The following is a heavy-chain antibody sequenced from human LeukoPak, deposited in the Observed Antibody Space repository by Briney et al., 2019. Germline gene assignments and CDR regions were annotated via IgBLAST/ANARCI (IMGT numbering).Heavy chain of an antibody. CDR2: IYYSGST. CDR1: GGSISSGGYY. CDR3: ARVLGAPNQNWFDP. Sequence: PSETLSLTCTVSGGSISSGGYYWSWIRQHPGKGLEWIGYIYYSGSTYYNPSLKSRVTISVDTSKNQFSLKLSSVTAADTAVYYCARVLGAPNQNWFDPWGQGTLVTVSS. J-gene: IGHJ5*02. V-gene: IGHV4-31*03. D-gene: IGHD4/OR15-4a*01.